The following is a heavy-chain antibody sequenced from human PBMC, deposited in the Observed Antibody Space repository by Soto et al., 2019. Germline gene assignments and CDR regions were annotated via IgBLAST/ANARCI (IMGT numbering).Heavy chain of an antibody. V-gene: IGHV3-33*01. CDR1: AFTFSSYG. Sequence: GGSLRLSCEASAFTFSSYGMHWVRQAPGKGLEWVAVIWYDGSKKYYADSVKGRFTISRDNSKNTLYLQMNSLRAEDTAVYYCATGPSLITGTNVNEYYYYYMDVWAKGTTVTVSS. CDR2: IWYDGSKK. J-gene: IGHJ6*03. D-gene: IGHD1-20*01. CDR3: ATGPSLITGTNVNEYYYYYMDV.